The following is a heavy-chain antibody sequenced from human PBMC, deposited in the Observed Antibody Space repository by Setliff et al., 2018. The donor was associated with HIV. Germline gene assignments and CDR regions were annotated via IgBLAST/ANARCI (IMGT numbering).Heavy chain of an antibody. CDR1: GDSISTYC. D-gene: IGHD2-15*01. CDR2: IYTSGST. V-gene: IGHV4-4*09. CDR3: ARHRRYCSGGSCYFDS. Sequence: SETLSLTCTVSGDSISTYCWIWIRQPPGKGLGWIGNIYTSGSTNYNPSLKSRVTISVDTSKNQFSLKLSSVTAADTAVYYWARHRRYCSGGSCYFDSWGQGTLVTVSS. J-gene: IGHJ4*02.